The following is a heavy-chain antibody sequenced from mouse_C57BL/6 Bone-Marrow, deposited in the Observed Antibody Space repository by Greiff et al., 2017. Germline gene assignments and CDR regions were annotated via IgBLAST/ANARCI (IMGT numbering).Heavy chain of an antibody. J-gene: IGHJ1*03. V-gene: IGHV1-66*01. CDR2: IYPGSGNT. CDR1: GCSFTSYY. CDR3: ARYTTVGYFDV. Sequence: HVQLQPSGPELVKPGASVKISCKASGCSFTSYYIHWVKQRPGQGLEWIGWIYPGSGNTKYNEKFQGKATLTADTSSSTAYMQLSSLTSEDSAVYYCARYTTVGYFDVWGTGTTVTVSS. D-gene: IGHD1-1*01.